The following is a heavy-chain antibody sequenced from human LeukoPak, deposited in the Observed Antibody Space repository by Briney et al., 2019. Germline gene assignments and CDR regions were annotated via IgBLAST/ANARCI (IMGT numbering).Heavy chain of an antibody. D-gene: IGHD3-22*01. Sequence: SETLSLTCTVSGGSISSYYWSWIRQPPGKGLEWIGYIYYSGSTNYSPSLKSRVTISGDTSENQFSLRLSSVTAADTAVYYCARASYSYDISGWVPFDYWGQGTLVTVSS. V-gene: IGHV4-59*08. CDR2: IYYSGST. CDR1: GGSISSYY. J-gene: IGHJ4*02. CDR3: ARASYSYDISGWVPFDY.